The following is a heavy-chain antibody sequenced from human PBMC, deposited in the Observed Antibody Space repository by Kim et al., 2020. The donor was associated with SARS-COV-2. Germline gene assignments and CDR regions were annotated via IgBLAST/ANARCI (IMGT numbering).Heavy chain of an antibody. D-gene: IGHD3-16*01. CDR1: GVNFHDYT. J-gene: IGHJ6*02. V-gene: IGHV3-43*01. Sequence: GGSLRLSCAASGVNFHDYTFHWIRQVPGKGLEWVSLISWDGGRIYYADSVKGRFTVSRDNSGKSLYLQMNSLRSADSALYYCVKDRVGREIWGFGMDVWGQGTPVTVFS. CDR2: ISWDGGRI. CDR3: VKDRVGREIWGFGMDV.